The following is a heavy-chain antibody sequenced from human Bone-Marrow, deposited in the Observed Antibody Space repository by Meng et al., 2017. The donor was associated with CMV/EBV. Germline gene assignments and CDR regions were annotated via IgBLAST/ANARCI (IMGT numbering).Heavy chain of an antibody. CDR1: GFTFSSYW. D-gene: IGHD3-3*01. CDR3: ARDRGDFWSGYYYYYYYGMNV. J-gene: IGHJ6*02. CDR2: IKQDGSEK. V-gene: IGHV3-7*03. Sequence: GGSLRLSCAASGFTFSSYWMSWVRQAPGKGLEWVANIKQDGSEKYYVDSVKGRFTISRDNAKNSLYLQMNRLRAEDTAVYYCARDRGDFWSGYYYYYYYGMNVWDRGTTVTVSS.